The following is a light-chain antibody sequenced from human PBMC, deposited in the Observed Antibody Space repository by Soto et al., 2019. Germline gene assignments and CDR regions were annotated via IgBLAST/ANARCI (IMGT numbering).Light chain of an antibody. CDR3: QQLNSYPV. CDR2: AAS. J-gene: IGKJ4*01. CDR1: QGISSS. V-gene: IGKV1-9*01. Sequence: IQLTQSPSFLSASVGDRVTITCRASQGISSSLAWYHQKPGKAPKLLIYAASTLQGGVPSRFSGSESGTEFTLTISSLQPEDFATYYCQQLNSYPVFGGGTKVDIK.